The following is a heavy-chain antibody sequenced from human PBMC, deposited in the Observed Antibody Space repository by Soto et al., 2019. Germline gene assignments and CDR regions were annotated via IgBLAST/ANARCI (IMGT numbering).Heavy chain of an antibody. CDR3: ASYSSGFYAFDY. J-gene: IGHJ4*02. CDR1: GYTFTSYA. V-gene: IGHV1-3*01. Sequence: ASVKVSCKASGYTFTSYAMHWVRQAPGQRLEWMGWINAGNGNTKYSQKLQGRVTITRDTSASTAYMELSSLRSEDTAVYYCASYSSGFYAFDYWGQGTLVTVSS. D-gene: IGHD6-19*01. CDR2: INAGNGNT.